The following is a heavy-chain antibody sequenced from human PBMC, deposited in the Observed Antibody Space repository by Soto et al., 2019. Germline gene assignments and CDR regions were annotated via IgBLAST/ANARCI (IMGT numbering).Heavy chain of an antibody. J-gene: IGHJ3*02. Sequence: GGVLRLSCAASGISLSIAWMDWVRQAPGKGREWVGRIKSKTDGGTTDFAAPVKGRFTISRDDSGNTLFLQLNNLETEDTAMYYXTIEMRHSNGWYGPFNIWGQGAMVTVSS. CDR2: IKSKTDGGTT. D-gene: IGHD6-19*01. V-gene: IGHV3-15*01. CDR3: TIEMRHSNGWYGPFNI. CDR1: GISLSIAW.